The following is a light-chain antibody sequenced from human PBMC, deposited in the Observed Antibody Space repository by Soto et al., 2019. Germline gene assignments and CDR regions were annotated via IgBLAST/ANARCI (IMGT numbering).Light chain of an antibody. Sequence: EIMVTQSPATLSVSPGERATLSCRASQNISSYLIWYQQKPGQAPRLLMYDVSNRATGIPARFSGSGSGTDFTLTISSLEPEDLAVYSCQQSSNGLRRFGQGPKV. CDR2: DVS. CDR3: QQSSNGLRR. V-gene: IGKV3-11*01. CDR1: QNISSY. J-gene: IGKJ1*01.